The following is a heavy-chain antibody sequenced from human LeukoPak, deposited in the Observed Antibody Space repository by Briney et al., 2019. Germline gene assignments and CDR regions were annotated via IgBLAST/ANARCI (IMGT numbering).Heavy chain of an antibody. V-gene: IGHV1-24*01. J-gene: IGHJ4*02. Sequence: ASVKVSCKASGYTFTSYYMHWVRQAPGQGREWVGGIRPETGEPIYAQKFQGRVTVTEDTVTDTGYMELRSLTSDDTAVYFCTTDSGRSYFYFNFWGQGTLVTVSS. D-gene: IGHD3-10*01. CDR3: TTDSGRSYFYFNF. CDR1: GYTFTSYY. CDR2: IRPETGEP.